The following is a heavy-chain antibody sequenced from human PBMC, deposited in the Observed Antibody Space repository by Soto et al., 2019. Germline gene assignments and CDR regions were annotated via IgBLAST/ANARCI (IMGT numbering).Heavy chain of an antibody. CDR3: AKMGGDSSGWYRPRYFDY. V-gene: IGHV3-23*01. CDR2: ISGSGGST. Sequence: PGGSLRLSCAASGFTFSSYAMSWVRQAPGKGLEWVSAISGSGGSTYYADSVKGRFTISRDNSKNTLYLQMNSLRAEDTAVYYCAKMGGDSSGWYRPRYFDYWGQGTRVTVSS. D-gene: IGHD6-19*01. CDR1: GFTFSSYA. J-gene: IGHJ4*02.